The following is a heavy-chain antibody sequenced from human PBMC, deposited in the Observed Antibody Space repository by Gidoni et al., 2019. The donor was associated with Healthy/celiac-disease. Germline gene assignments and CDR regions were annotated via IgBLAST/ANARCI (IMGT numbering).Heavy chain of an antibody. CDR2: ISSSGSTI. V-gene: IGHV3-48*03. D-gene: IGHD3-10*02. J-gene: IGHJ4*02. Sequence: EVQLVESGGGLVQPGGSLRLSCAASGFTFSSYEMNWVRQAPGKGLEWVSYISSSGSTIYYEDSVKGRFTISRDNAKNSLYLQMNSLRAEDTAVYYCARDSLFGELLWGYFDYWGQGTLVTVSS. CDR3: ARDSLFGELLWGYFDY. CDR1: GFTFSSYE.